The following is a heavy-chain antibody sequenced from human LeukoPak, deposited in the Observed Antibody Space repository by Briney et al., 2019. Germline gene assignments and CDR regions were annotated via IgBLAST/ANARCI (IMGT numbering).Heavy chain of an antibody. CDR3: ARHSSYYYDSSGYQPKEGLDY. J-gene: IGHJ4*02. CDR1: GYSFTSYW. D-gene: IGHD3-22*01. V-gene: IGHV5-51*01. CDR2: IYPGDSDT. Sequence: GESLKISCKGSGYSFTSYWIGWVRQMPGKGLEWMGIIYPGDSDTRYSPSFQGQVTISADKSISTAYLQWSSLKASDTAMYYCARHSSYYYDSSGYQPKEGLDYWGQGTLVTVSS.